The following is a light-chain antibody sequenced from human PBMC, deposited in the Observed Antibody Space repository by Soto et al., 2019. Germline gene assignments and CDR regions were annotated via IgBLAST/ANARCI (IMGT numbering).Light chain of an antibody. CDR2: RAS. CDR3: QQYNSYST. CDR1: QSISRW. J-gene: IGKJ1*01. V-gene: IGKV1-5*03. Sequence: DIQMTQSPSTLSASVGDRVTISCRASQSISRWVAWYQQKPGKAPKLLIYRASTFQVGVPTRFTGSGAETEFTLTSSSLQPDDFATYYCQQYNSYSTFGQGTRVEI.